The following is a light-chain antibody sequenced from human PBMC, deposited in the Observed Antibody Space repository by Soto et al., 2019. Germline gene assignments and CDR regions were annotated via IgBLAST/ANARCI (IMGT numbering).Light chain of an antibody. CDR3: AAWDDSLSGRV. J-gene: IGLJ1*01. Sequence: QSVLTQPPAASGTPGQRVTISCSGSSSNIGSNYVYWYQQLPGTAPKLLIYSNNQRPSGVPDRFSGSKSGTSASLAISGLRSEDEADYYCAAWDDSLSGRVFRTGTRSPS. CDR2: SNN. V-gene: IGLV1-47*02. CDR1: SSNIGSNY.